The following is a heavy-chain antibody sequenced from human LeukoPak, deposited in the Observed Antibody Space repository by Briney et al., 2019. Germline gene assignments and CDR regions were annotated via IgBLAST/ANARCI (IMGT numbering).Heavy chain of an antibody. CDR2: IYSDGTL. CDR3: AKWYSGYGGY. J-gene: IGHJ4*02. CDR1: GFTVSSNY. Sequence: GGSLRLSCAASGFTVSSNYMSWVRQAPGKGLEWISHIYSDGTLYYAGSVKGRLTISRDNSKNTLYLQMTSLRAEDTAVYYCAKWYSGYGGYWGQGTLVTVSS. D-gene: IGHD5-12*01. V-gene: IGHV3-53*05.